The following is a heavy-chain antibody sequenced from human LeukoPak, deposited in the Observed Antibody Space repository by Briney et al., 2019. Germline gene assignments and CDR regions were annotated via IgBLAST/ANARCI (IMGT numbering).Heavy chain of an antibody. Sequence: PGRSLRLSCAASGFTFSSYAMHWVRQAPGKGLEWVAVISYDGSNKYYADSVKGRFTISRDNSKNTLYLQMNSLRAEDTAVYYCARVPSYYVFGSGYFCSNPSPFDYGGQGPLVPVSS. CDR2: ISYDGSNK. V-gene: IGHV3-30-3*01. CDR1: GFTFSSYA. J-gene: IGHJ4*02. CDR3: ARVPSYYVFGSGYFCSNPSPFDY. D-gene: IGHD3-3*01.